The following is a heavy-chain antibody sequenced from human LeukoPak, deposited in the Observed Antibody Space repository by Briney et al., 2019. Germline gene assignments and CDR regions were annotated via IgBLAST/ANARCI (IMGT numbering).Heavy chain of an antibody. CDR2: LHSSGST. V-gene: IGHV4-59*12. Sequence: SETLSLTCTVSGDSIGSYYWSWIRQPPGKGLEWIAYLHSSGSTNYNPSLKSRVTMSVDTSKNQFSLKLSSVTAADTAVYYCAREYNGMDVWGQGTTVTVSS. D-gene: IGHD1-14*01. J-gene: IGHJ6*02. CDR1: GDSIGSYY. CDR3: AREYNGMDV.